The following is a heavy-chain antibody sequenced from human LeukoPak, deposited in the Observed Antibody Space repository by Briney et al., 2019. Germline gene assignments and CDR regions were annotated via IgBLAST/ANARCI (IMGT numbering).Heavy chain of an antibody. Sequence: ASVKVSCKTSGYTFTSYGVYWVRQAPGQGLEWMGRIIPILGIANYAQKFQGRVTITADKSTSTAYMELSSLRSEDTAVYYCARDPYYYDSSGYNDREYFQHWGQGTLVTVSS. CDR1: GYTFTSYG. V-gene: IGHV1-69*04. D-gene: IGHD3-22*01. J-gene: IGHJ1*01. CDR3: ARDPYYYDSSGYNDREYFQH. CDR2: IIPILGIA.